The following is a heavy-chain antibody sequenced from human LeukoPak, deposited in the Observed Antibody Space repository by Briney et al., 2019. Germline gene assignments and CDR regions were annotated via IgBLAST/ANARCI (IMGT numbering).Heavy chain of an antibody. J-gene: IGHJ5*02. CDR3: AKHCCSITTCYSWFDP. Sequence: PGGSLRLSCVASGFTFSSYAMSWVRQAPGKGLEWVSAISGSGGSTYYADSVKGRFTISRDNSKNTLDLQMNSLRAEDTAVYYCAKHCCSITTCYSWFDPWGQGTLVTVSS. D-gene: IGHD2-2*02. CDR2: ISGSGGST. CDR1: GFTFSSYA. V-gene: IGHV3-23*01.